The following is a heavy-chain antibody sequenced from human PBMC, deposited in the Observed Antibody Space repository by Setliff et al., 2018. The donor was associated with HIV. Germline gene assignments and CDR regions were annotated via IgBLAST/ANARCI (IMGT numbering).Heavy chain of an antibody. CDR3: VRQGGTISFDY. CDR2: MDHSGNA. Sequence: SESLSLTCEVSGFSISSDFYWGWIRQPPGGGLEWIGSMDHSGNAYYNPSLKSRVTMSVVTSKNQFSLKLSSVTAADTAVYYCVRQGGTISFDYWGQGTLVTVSS. J-gene: IGHJ4*02. CDR1: GFSISSDFY. V-gene: IGHV4-38-2*01. D-gene: IGHD2-2*01.